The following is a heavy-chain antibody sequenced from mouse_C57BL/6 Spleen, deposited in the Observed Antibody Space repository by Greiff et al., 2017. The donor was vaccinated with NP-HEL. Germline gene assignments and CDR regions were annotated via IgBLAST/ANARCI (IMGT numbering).Heavy chain of an antibody. CDR3: TRRDYYGSSWGYAMDY. D-gene: IGHD1-1*01. V-gene: IGHV14-1*01. J-gene: IGHJ4*01. Sequence: EVQLQQSGAELVRPGASVKLSCTASGFNIKDYYMHWVKQRPEQGLEWIGRIDPEDGDTEYAPKFQGTATMTADTSSNTAYLQLSSLTSEDTAVYYCTRRDYYGSSWGYAMDYWGQGTSVTVSS. CDR2: IDPEDGDT. CDR1: GFNIKDYY.